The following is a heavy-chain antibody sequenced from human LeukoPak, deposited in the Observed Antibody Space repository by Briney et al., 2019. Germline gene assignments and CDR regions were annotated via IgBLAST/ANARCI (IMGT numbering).Heavy chain of an antibody. J-gene: IGHJ4*02. Sequence: ASVKVSCKVSGYTLTELSMHWVRLAPGKGLEWMGGFDPEDGETIYAQKFQGRVTMTEDTSTDTAYMELSSLRSEDTAVYYCATVGGSGSSLDYWGQGTLVTVSS. CDR2: FDPEDGET. D-gene: IGHD3-10*01. CDR1: GYTLTELS. V-gene: IGHV1-24*01. CDR3: ATVGGSGSSLDY.